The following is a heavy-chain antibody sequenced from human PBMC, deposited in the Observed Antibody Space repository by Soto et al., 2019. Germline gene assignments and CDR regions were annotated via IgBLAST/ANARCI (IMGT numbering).Heavy chain of an antibody. Sequence: SVKGSCETSGGAFSSYAVSWVLQDKGQGLEWMGGIIPIFGTANYAQKFQGRVTITADKSTSTAYMELSSLRSEDTAVYYCASKITSSSWGPYYYYYYGMDVWGQGTTVTVSS. D-gene: IGHD6-13*01. J-gene: IGHJ6*02. CDR1: GGAFSSYA. CDR3: ASKITSSSWGPYYYYYYGMDV. V-gene: IGHV1-69*06. CDR2: IIPIFGTA.